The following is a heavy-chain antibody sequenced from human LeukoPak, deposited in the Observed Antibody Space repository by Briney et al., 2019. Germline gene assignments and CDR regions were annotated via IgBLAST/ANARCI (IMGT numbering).Heavy chain of an antibody. Sequence: GGSLRLSCVASGFTFDEYGMTWVRQAPGKGLEWVSGINWNGGSTGYADSVKGRFTISRDNAKNSLYLQMNSLRAEDTALYYCARAAVAYYYYYYYMDVWGKGTTVTVSS. CDR1: GFTFDEYG. J-gene: IGHJ6*03. CDR2: INWNGGST. D-gene: IGHD6-19*01. V-gene: IGHV3-20*04. CDR3: ARAAVAYYYYYYYMDV.